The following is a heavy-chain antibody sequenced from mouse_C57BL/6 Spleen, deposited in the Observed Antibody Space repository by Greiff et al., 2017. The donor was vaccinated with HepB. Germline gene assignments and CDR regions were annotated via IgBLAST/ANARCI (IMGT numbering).Heavy chain of an antibody. D-gene: IGHD1-1*01. J-gene: IGHJ4*01. V-gene: IGHV1-76*01. CDR3: ARGGLYYGSSHYYAMDY. CDR1: GYTFTDYY. CDR2: IYPGSGNT. Sequence: QVQLQQSGAELVRPGASVKLSCKASGYTFTDYYINWVKQRPGQGLEWIARIYPGSGNTYYNEKFKGKATLTAEKSSSTAYMQLSSLTSEDSAVYFCARGGLYYGSSHYYAMDYWGQGTSVTVSS.